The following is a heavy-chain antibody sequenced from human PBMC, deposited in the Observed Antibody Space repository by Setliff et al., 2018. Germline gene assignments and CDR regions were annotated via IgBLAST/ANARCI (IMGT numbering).Heavy chain of an antibody. CDR3: ATSDYGDYFIADV. J-gene: IGHJ6*03. Sequence: PGGSLRLSCAASGFTFDDYVMSWVRQAPGKGLEWVSDINRNGGRIGYADPVKGRFTISRDNAKNSLYLQMNSLRAEDTAVYYCATSDYGDYFIADVWGKGTTVTVS. D-gene: IGHD4-17*01. V-gene: IGHV3-20*04. CDR1: GFTFDDYV. CDR2: INRNGGRI.